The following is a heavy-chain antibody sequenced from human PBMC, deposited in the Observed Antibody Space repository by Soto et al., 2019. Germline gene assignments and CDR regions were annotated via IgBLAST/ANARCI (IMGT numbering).Heavy chain of an antibody. CDR2: IYYTGDT. CDR3: ARGGWSHDS. V-gene: IGHV4-59*01. J-gene: IGHJ4*02. CDR1: GDSMDNNY. Sequence: VQLQESGPGLVKPSETLSLTCTVSGDSMDNNYWSWVRQSPGKGLEWIGYIYYTGDTNYNPSLRSQLTILVDTSKNQFSLNLRSVTTADTALYYCARGGWSHDSWGQGALVTVSS. D-gene: IGHD2-15*01.